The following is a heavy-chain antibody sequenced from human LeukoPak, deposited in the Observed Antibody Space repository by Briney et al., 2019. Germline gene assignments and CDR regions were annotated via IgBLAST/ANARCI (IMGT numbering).Heavy chain of an antibody. D-gene: IGHD6-6*01. J-gene: IGHJ5*02. CDR2: INTNTGNP. CDR3: ARERLYSSSNWFDP. CDR1: GYTFTSCA. Sequence: ASVKVSCKASGYTFTSCAMNWVRQAPGQGLEWMGWINTNTGNPTYAQGFTGRFVFSLDTAVSTAYLQISSLKAEDTAVYYCARERLYSSSNWFDPWGQGTLVTVSS. V-gene: IGHV7-4-1*02.